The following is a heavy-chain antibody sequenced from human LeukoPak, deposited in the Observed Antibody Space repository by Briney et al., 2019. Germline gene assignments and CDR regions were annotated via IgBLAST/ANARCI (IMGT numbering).Heavy chain of an antibody. V-gene: IGHV4-39*01. CDR2: IYYSGST. Sequence: SETLSLTCTVSGGSISSSSYYWGWIRQPPGKGLEWIGSIYYSGSTYYNPSLKSRVTISVDTSKNQFSLKLSSVTAADTAVYYCARRASSWPYAGYYYMDVWGKGTTVTISS. D-gene: IGHD6-13*01. J-gene: IGHJ6*03. CDR3: ARRASSWPYAGYYYMDV. CDR1: GGSISSSSYY.